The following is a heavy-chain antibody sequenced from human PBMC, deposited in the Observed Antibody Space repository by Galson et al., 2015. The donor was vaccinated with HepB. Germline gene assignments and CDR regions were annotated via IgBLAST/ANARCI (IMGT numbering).Heavy chain of an antibody. CDR2: IYSGGSK. V-gene: IGHV3-66*01. CDR1: GFTVSSNY. J-gene: IGHJ4*02. Sequence: SLRLSCAASGFTVSSNYMSWVRQAPGKGLEWVSVIYSGGSKYYADSVKGRFTISRDNSKNTLYLQMNSLRAGDTAVYYCARDFKMVRGVIGGWGQGTLVTVSS. D-gene: IGHD3-10*01. CDR3: ARDFKMVRGVIGG.